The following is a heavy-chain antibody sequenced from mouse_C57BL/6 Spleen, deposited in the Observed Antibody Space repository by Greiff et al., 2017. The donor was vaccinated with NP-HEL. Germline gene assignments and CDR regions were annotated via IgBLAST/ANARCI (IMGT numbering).Heavy chain of an antibody. J-gene: IGHJ2*01. CDR1: GFTFSSYA. CDR3: ARAGRNYDYGVDY. CDR2: ISDGGSYT. V-gene: IGHV5-4*01. Sequence: LVESGGGLVKPGGSLKLSCAASGFTFSSYAMSWVRQTPEKRLEWVATISDGGSYTYYPDNVKGRFTISRDNAKNNLYLQMSHLKSEDTAMYYCARAGRNYDYGVDYWGQGTTLTVSS. D-gene: IGHD2-4*01.